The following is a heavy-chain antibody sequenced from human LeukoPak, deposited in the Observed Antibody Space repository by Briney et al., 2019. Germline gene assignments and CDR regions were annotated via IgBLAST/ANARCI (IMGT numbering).Heavy chain of an antibody. CDR2: IYYSGST. D-gene: IGHD2-2*01. V-gene: IGHV4-31*03. CDR1: GGSISSGGYY. Sequence: PSQTLSLTCTVSGGSISSGGYYWSWIRQHPGKGLEWIGYIYYSGSTYYNPSLKGRVTISVDTSKNQFSLKLSSVTAADTAVYYCARDGKSQGQYCSSTSCYAYYYYGMDVWGQGTTVTVSS. J-gene: IGHJ6*02. CDR3: ARDGKSQGQYCSSTSCYAYYYYGMDV.